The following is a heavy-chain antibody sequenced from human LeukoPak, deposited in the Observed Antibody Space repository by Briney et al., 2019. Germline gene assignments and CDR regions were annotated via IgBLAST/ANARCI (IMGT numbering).Heavy chain of an antibody. CDR3: ARWDRVDIAATNDDY. D-gene: IGHD5-12*01. CDR1: GYTFATYT. CDR2: ISVYNGNT. V-gene: IGHV1-18*04. Sequence: ASVKVSCKASGYTFATYTISWVRQDPGQGLEWMGWISVYNGNTNTALKFQGRVTMTADRSTSTAYMELRSLTSDDTAVYYCARWDRVDIAATNDDYWGQGTLVTVSS. J-gene: IGHJ4*02.